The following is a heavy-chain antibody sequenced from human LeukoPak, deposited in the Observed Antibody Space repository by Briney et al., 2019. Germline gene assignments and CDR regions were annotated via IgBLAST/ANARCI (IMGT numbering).Heavy chain of an antibody. CDR1: GGSISNYY. V-gene: IGHV4-4*07. CDR3: ARAGYSSGWYGFDY. D-gene: IGHD6-19*01. CDR2: IYTSGST. Sequence: SETLSLTCTVSGGSISNYYWSWIRQPAGKGLEWIGRIYTSGSTNYNPSLKSRVTISVDTSKNQFSLKLSSVTAADTAVYYCARAGYSSGWYGFDYWGQGTLVAVSS. J-gene: IGHJ4*02.